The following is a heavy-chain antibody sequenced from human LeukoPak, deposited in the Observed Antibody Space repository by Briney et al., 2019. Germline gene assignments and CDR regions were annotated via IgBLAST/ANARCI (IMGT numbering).Heavy chain of an antibody. V-gene: IGHV4-59*08. CDR1: GGSINNYY. CDR3: ARCGGHGGSFDY. J-gene: IGHJ4*02. Sequence: SETLSLTCTVSGGSINNYYWSWIRQPPGKGLEWIGYTYYSGSGSTNYNPSLKSRVTISVDTSKNQFSLKLSSVTAADTAVYYCARCGGHGGSFDYWGQGTLVTVSS. D-gene: IGHD4-23*01. CDR2: TYYSGSGST.